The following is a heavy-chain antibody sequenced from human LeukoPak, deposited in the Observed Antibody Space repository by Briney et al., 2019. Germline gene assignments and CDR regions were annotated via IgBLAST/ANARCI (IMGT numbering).Heavy chain of an antibody. V-gene: IGHV4-59*01. J-gene: IGHJ4*02. D-gene: IGHD3-10*01. Sequence: SETLSLTCTVSGGSISSYYWSWIRQPPGKGLEWIGYIYYSGSTNYNPSLKSRVTISVDTSKNQFSLKLSSVIAADTAVYYCARDYYGSGMGYWGQGTLVTVSS. CDR3: ARDYYGSGMGY. CDR2: IYYSGST. CDR1: GGSISSYY.